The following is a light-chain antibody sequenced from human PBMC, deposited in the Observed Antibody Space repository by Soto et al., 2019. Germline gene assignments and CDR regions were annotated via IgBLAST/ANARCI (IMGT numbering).Light chain of an antibody. Sequence: SALTQPASVSGSPGQSITISCTGTSSDVGGYNYVSWHQQHPGKAPKLMIYEVSDRPSGVSNRFSGSKSGNTASLTISGLQAEDEADYYCSSYTSTTTPYVFGTGTKVTVL. CDR2: EVS. CDR1: SSDVGGYNY. J-gene: IGLJ1*01. CDR3: SSYTSTTTPYV. V-gene: IGLV2-14*01.